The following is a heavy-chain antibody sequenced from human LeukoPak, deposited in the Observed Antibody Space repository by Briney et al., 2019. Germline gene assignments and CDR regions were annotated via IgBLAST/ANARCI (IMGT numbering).Heavy chain of an antibody. CDR2: IYPGDSDT. CDR3: ARQGKGAYSSGWVDAFDI. Sequence: GESLKISCKGSGYSFTSCWIGWVRQMPGKGLEWMGIIYPGDSDTRYSPSFQGQVTISADKSISTAYLQWSSLKASDTAMYYCARQGKGAYSSGWVDAFDIWGQGTMVTVSS. D-gene: IGHD6-19*01. V-gene: IGHV5-51*01. J-gene: IGHJ3*02. CDR1: GYSFTSCW.